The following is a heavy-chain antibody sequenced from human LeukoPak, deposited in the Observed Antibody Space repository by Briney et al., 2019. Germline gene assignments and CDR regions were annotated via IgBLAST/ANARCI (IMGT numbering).Heavy chain of an antibody. CDR2: TYYRSKWFN. D-gene: IGHD6-13*01. J-gene: IGHJ4*02. V-gene: IGHV6-1*01. CDR1: EDSVSSNSAT. CDR3: TRAFLYSSSSTFDY. Sequence: SQTLSLTCAISEDSVSSNSATWNWIRQSPSRGLEWLGRTYYRSKWFNDYAVSVKSRITVNPDTSENQFSLQLNSVTPEDTAVYYCTRAFLYSSSSTFDYWGQGTLVTVSS.